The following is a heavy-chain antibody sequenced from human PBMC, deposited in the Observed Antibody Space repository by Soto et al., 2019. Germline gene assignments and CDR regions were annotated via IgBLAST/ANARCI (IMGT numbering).Heavy chain of an antibody. CDR1: GFIFSDYA. Sequence: XVSLRLSCVASGFIFSDYAMTWVRQAPGKGLQWVATISASGGNIEYADSLKGRFTISRDNSKNSVYLQLSGLTADDTAVHYCAKVAGGLGYFDLWGRGTLVTVS. V-gene: IGHV3-23*01. CDR2: ISASGGNI. J-gene: IGHJ2*01. D-gene: IGHD3-16*01. CDR3: AKVAGGLGYFDL.